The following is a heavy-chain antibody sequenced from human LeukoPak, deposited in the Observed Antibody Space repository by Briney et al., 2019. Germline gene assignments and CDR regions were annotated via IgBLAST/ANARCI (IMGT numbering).Heavy chain of an antibody. Sequence: SQTLSLTCTVSGGSISSGNYYWSWIRQPAGKGPEWIGRIYSSGSTNYNPSLKSRVTISEDTSKNQFSLKLSSVTAADTAVYYCARLLRVGYCSTTTCNWFDPWGQGTLVTVSS. CDR1: GGSISSGNYY. D-gene: IGHD2-2*03. V-gene: IGHV4-61*02. CDR2: IYSSGST. J-gene: IGHJ5*02. CDR3: ARLLRVGYCSTTTCNWFDP.